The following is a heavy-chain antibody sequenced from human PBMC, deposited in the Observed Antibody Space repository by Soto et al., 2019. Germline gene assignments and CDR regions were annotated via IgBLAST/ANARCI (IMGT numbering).Heavy chain of an antibody. CDR2: IIPIFGTA. V-gene: IGHV1-69*06. CDR1: GGTFSSYA. CDR3: ARHDGSSYGARTGYYYGMDV. D-gene: IGHD2-15*01. J-gene: IGHJ6*02. Sequence: QVQLVQSGAEVKKPGSSVKVSCKASGGTFSSYAISWVRQAPGQGLEWMGGIIPIFGTANYAQKFQGRVTITADKSTSTAYMELSSLRSEDTAVYYCARHDGSSYGARTGYYYGMDVCGQGTTVTVSS.